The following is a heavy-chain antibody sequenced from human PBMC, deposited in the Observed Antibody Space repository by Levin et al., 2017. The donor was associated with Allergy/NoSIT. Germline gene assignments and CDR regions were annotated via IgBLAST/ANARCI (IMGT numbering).Heavy chain of an antibody. V-gene: IGHV3-48*01. J-gene: IGHJ3*02. CDR2: ISSSSSTI. CDR1: GFTFSSYD. Sequence: GGSLRLSCAASGFTFSSYDMHWVRQPTGKGLEWVSYISSSSSTIYYADSVKGRFTISRDNAKNSLYLQMNSLRAEDTAVYYCARDPGRDAFDIWGQGTMVTVSS. CDR3: ARDPGRDAFDI.